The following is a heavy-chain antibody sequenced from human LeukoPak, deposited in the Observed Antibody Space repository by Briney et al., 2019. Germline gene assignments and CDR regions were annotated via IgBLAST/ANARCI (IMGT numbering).Heavy chain of an antibody. CDR3: ARSPTYYFDY. CDR1: GGSFSGYY. Sequence: SETLSLTCAVYGGSFSGYYWSWIRQPPGKGREWIGEINHSGSTYYNPSLKSRVTISVDTSKNQFSLKLSSVTAADTAVYYCARSPTYYFDYWGQGTLVTVSS. CDR2: INHSGST. J-gene: IGHJ4*02. V-gene: IGHV4-34*09.